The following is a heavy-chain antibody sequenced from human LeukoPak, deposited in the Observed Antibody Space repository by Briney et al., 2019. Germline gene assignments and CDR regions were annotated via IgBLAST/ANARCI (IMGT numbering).Heavy chain of an antibody. CDR2: IYSGGST. D-gene: IGHD6-19*01. CDR1: GFTFSSSW. J-gene: IGHJ3*02. Sequence: GGSLRLSCVASGFTFSSSWMTWVRQAPGKGLEWVSVIYSGGSTYYADSVKGRFTISRDNSKNTLYLQMNSLRAEDTAVYYCARFLLDSSGSNDAFDIWGQGTMVTVSS. CDR3: ARFLLDSSGSNDAFDI. V-gene: IGHV3-53*01.